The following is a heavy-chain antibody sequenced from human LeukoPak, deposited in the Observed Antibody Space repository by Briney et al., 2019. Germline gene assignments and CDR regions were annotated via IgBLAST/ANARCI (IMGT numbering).Heavy chain of an antibody. CDR3: ARDSDWILFDY. CDR1: GFTFNTYW. Sequence: PGGSLRLSCAASGFTFNTYWMHWVPHAPGKGLVWVARVHREGTTTAYADSVKGRFAISRDNAKNTLYLQMTNLRAEDTAVYYCARDSDWILFDYWGRGTLVTVSS. V-gene: IGHV3-74*03. J-gene: IGHJ4*02. D-gene: IGHD3/OR15-3a*01. CDR2: VHREGTTT.